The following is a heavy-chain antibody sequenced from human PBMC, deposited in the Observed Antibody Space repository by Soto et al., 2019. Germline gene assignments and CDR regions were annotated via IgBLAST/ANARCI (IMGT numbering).Heavy chain of an antibody. V-gene: IGHV1-18*01. CDR3: ARVVPGAEAWFGP. D-gene: IGHD2-2*01. CDR2: ISLYSDGA. CDR1: GYTFSNYG. Sequence: AASVKVSCKTSGYTFSNYGITWVRQAPGQPLEWLGWISLYSDGANYAQKFQGIVSMTTDTSTTTAYMELRSLRSDDTAVYYCARVVPGAEAWFGPWGQGTLVTVSS. J-gene: IGHJ5*02.